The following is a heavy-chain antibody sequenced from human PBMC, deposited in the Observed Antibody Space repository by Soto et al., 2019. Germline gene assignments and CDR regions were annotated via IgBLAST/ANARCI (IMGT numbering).Heavy chain of an antibody. CDR2: MNPNSGNT. Sequence: QVQLVQSGAEVKKPGASVKVSCKASGYTFTSYDINWVRQATGQGLEWMGWMNPNSGNTGYAQKFQGRVTMTRNTSISTAYMELSSLRSEDTAVYDCARRMRKEGAVCWGYCGQGTLVTVSS. CDR1: GYTFTSYD. D-gene: IGHD1-26*01. CDR3: ARRMRKEGAVCWGY. J-gene: IGHJ4*02. V-gene: IGHV1-8*01.